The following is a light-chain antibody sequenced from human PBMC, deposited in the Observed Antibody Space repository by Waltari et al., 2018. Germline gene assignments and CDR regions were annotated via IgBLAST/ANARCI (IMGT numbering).Light chain of an antibody. Sequence: EIMLPQSPGTLSLSPGERATLSCRASQSISKYLAWYQQKPGQAPRLLIYAAASRATGIPDRFGGSGSGTDFSLTISRLEPEDSAVYYCQKYGTLPATFGQGTKVEIK. CDR3: QKYGTLPAT. J-gene: IGKJ1*01. CDR2: AAA. V-gene: IGKV3-20*01. CDR1: QSISKY.